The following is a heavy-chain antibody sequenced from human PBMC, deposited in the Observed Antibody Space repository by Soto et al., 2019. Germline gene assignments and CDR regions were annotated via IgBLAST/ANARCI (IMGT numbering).Heavy chain of an antibody. CDR2: IKHDGSQS. J-gene: IGHJ5*02. V-gene: IGHV3-7*03. CDR1: GFTFSKFW. D-gene: IGHD2-21*02. CDR3: AWLLLYSASGRGWFDP. Sequence: DVQLVESGGGLVQPGGSLRLSCTASGFTFSKFWMSWVRQAPGKGLEWVANIKHDGSQSYYVDSVKGRFTISRDNAKNSLYLQVNSLRVDDTAVYYCAWLLLYSASGRGWFDPRGQGTLVTVSS.